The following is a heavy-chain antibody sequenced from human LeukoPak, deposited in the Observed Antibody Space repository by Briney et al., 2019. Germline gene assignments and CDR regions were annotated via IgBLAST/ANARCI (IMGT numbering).Heavy chain of an antibody. J-gene: IGHJ1*01. V-gene: IGHV3-15*01. CDR2: IKSKTDGGTT. CDR3: TTVGGDYYESSLYFQH. CDR1: GFTFSNAW. D-gene: IGHD3-22*01. Sequence: GGSLRLSCAASGFTFSNAWMSWVRQAPGKELEWVGRIKSKTDGGTTDYAAPVKGRFTISRDDSKNTLYLQMNSLKTEDTAVYYCTTVGGDYYESSLYFQHWGQGTLVTVSS.